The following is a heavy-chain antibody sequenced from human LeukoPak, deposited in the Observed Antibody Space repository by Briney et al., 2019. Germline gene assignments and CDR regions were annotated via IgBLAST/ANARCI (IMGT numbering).Heavy chain of an antibody. CDR1: GLTFSNYG. D-gene: IGHD3-10*02. J-gene: IGHJ6*04. CDR3: AEPGITMIGGV. CDR2: ISGSGGNT. Sequence: EGSLRLSCAASGLTFSNYGMSWVRQAPGKGLEWVSAISGSGGNTYYADSVKGRFTISRDNSKNTLYLQMNSLRAEDTAVYYCAEPGITMIGGVWGKGTTVTISS. V-gene: IGHV3-23*01.